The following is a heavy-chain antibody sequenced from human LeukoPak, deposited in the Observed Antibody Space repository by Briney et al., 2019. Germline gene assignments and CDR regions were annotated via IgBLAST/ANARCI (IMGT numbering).Heavy chain of an antibody. Sequence: GGSLRLSCASSTFTVSSNYMSWVRQAPGKGLEWVSIIYSVGNTYYADSVKGRFTISRDNSKNTLYLQMNSLRVEDTAVYYCARVFNIAAEDGYRMDVWGQGTTVTVSS. CDR2: IYSVGNT. CDR3: ARVFNIAAEDGYRMDV. V-gene: IGHV3-66*01. D-gene: IGHD6-13*01. J-gene: IGHJ6*02. CDR1: TFTVSSNY.